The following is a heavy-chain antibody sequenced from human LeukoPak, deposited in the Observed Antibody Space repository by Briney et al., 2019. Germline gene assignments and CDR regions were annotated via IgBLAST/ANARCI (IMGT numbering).Heavy chain of an antibody. J-gene: IGHJ5*02. CDR2: ISLDGSTE. D-gene: IGHD3-10*01. CDR3: MRDYMGWFDP. V-gene: IGHV3-30-3*01. CDR1: GFSLSNFQ. Sequence: PEGSLRLSCVASGFSLSNFQMYWVRQAPGKGLEWVSIISLDGSTEFYADSVKGRFTISRDTASNTMHLEMNNLRIEDTAVYYCMRDYMGWFDPWGQGSLVTVSS.